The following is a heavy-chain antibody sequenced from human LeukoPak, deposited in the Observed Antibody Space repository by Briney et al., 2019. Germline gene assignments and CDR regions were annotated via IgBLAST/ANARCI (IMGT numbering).Heavy chain of an antibody. Sequence: PGGSLRLSCAASGFTFSSYWMSWVRQAPGKGLEWVANIKQDGSEKYYVDSVKGRFTISRDNAKNSLYLQMNSLRAEDTAVYYCARGTDWVHYYYYYMDVWGKGTTVTISS. J-gene: IGHJ6*03. D-gene: IGHD3/OR15-3a*01. CDR3: ARGTDWVHYYYYYMDV. CDR1: GFTFSSYW. CDR2: IKQDGSEK. V-gene: IGHV3-7*01.